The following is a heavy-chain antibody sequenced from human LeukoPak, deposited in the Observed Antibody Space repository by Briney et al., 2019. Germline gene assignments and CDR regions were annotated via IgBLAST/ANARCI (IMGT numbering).Heavy chain of an antibody. CDR2: TNPNSGGT. CDR1: GYTFTGFY. D-gene: IGHD1-14*01. J-gene: IGHJ4*02. CDR3: ARASGDGNFDY. Sequence: ASVKVSCKASGYTFTGFYMHWVRQAPGQGLEWMGWTNPNSGGTNYAQKFQGRVTMTRDTSISTAYMELSSLRSDDTAVYYCARASGDGNFDYWGQGTLVTVSS. V-gene: IGHV1-2*02.